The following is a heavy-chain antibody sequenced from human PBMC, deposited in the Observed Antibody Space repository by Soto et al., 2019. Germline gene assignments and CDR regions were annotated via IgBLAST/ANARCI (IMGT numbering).Heavy chain of an antibody. V-gene: IGHV4-59*01. D-gene: IGHD3-10*01. CDR3: ARDLADFGYYGSGSYYPRNYYYYYMDV. J-gene: IGHJ6*03. Sequence: TSETLSLTCTVSGSSISSYYWSWIRQPPGKGLEWIGYIYYSGSTNYNPSLKSRVTISVDTSKNQFSLKLSSVTAADTAVYYCARDLADFGYYGSGSYYPRNYYYYYMDVWGKGTTVTVSS. CDR1: GSSISSYY. CDR2: IYYSGST.